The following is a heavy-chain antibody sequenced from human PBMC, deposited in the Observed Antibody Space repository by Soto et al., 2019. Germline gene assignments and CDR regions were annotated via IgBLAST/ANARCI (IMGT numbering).Heavy chain of an antibody. D-gene: IGHD1-26*01. V-gene: IGHV1-3*01. CDR3: ARDLGATGD. CDR2: INAGNGNT. CDR1: GYTFTSYA. J-gene: IGHJ4*02. Sequence: QVQLVQSGAEVKKPGASVKVSCKASGYTFTSYAMHWVRQAPGQRLEWMGWINAGNGNTKYSQKFQGRVTITRDTSASTAYREHGRLRSEDTAVYYCARDLGATGDWGQGTLVTVSS.